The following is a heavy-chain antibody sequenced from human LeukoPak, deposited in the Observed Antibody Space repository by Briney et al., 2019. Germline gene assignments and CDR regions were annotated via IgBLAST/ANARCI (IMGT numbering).Heavy chain of an antibody. D-gene: IGHD3-10*01. V-gene: IGHV3-30-3*01. CDR1: GFTFSSYA. J-gene: IGHJ4*02. CDR3: ARGKLYSTTMVRGLD. CDR2: ISYDGSNK. Sequence: GRSLRLSCAASGFTFSSYAMHWVRQAPGKGLEWVAVISYDGSNKYYADSVKGRFTISRDNSKNTLYLQMNSLRAEDTAVYYCARGKLYSTTMVRGLDWGQGTLVTVSS.